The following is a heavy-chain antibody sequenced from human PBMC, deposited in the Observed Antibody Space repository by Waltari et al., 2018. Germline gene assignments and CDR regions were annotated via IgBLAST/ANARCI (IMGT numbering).Heavy chain of an antibody. CDR2: ICRGGDT. CDR3: ATEVKDDISRGWAFDI. CDR1: GITFSNYD. Sequence: EVQLVESGGDLVQPGGSLRLSCAASGITFSNYDMHWVRQGTGEGLEWVSAICRGGDTYYSDSVRGRFTISRENAKNSLYLQMNTLRDGDTAVYFCATEVKDDISRGWAFDIWGQGTMVTVSS. V-gene: IGHV3-13*01. D-gene: IGHD6-19*01. J-gene: IGHJ3*02.